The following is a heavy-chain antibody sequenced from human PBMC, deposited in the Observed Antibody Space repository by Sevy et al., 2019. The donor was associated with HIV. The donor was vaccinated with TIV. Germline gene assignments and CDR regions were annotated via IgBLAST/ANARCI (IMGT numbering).Heavy chain of an antibody. CDR1: GFTFSSYG. V-gene: IGHV3-48*04. J-gene: IGHJ5*02. CDR3: ARVDANYDKGFDP. Sequence: GGSLRLSCAASGFTFSSYGMHWVRQAPGKGLEWVSYISSSGTTIKYADSVKGRFTISRDNAKNSLYMQMNSLRAEDTAVYYCARVDANYDKGFDPWGQGTLVTVS. CDR2: ISSSGTTI. D-gene: IGHD3-22*01.